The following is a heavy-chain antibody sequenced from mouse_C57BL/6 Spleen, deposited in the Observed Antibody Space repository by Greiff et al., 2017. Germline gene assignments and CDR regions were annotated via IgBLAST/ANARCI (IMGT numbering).Heavy chain of an antibody. V-gene: IGHV1-50*01. CDR2: IDPSDSYT. CDR3: ARTTTVVDKAMDY. J-gene: IGHJ4*01. Sequence: QVQLQQPGAELVKPGASVKLSCKASGYTFTSYWMQWVKQRPGQGLEWIGEIDPSDSYTNYNQKFKGKATLTVDTSSSTAYMQLSSLTSEDSAVYYCARTTTVVDKAMDYWGQGTSVTVSS. CDR1: GYTFTSYW. D-gene: IGHD1-1*01.